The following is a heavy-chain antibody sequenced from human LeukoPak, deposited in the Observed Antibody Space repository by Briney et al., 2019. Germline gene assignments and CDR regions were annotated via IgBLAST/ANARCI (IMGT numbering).Heavy chain of an antibody. CDR2: ISSSSSYI. CDR3: ARGAGLYSSSSFLDY. D-gene: IGHD6-6*01. J-gene: IGHJ4*02. CDR1: GFTFSSYE. Sequence: GGSLRLSCAASGFTFSSYEMNWVRQAPGKGLEWVSSISSSSSYIYYADSVKGRFTISRDNAKNSLYLQMNSLRAEDTAVYYCARGAGLYSSSSFLDYWGQGTLVTVSS. V-gene: IGHV3-21*01.